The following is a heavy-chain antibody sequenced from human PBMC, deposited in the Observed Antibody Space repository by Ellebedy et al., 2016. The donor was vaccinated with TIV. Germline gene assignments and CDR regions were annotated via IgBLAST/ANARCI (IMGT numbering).Heavy chain of an antibody. CDR3: AKDPSIAARYFDF. Sequence: GGSLRLXCAASGFTFSNYGMHWVRLAPGKGLEWVAVISYDGNNKYYADSVKGRFTVSRDNSKNMLYLQMNSLRPEDTAMYYCAKDPSIAARYFDFWGQGTLVTVSS. CDR1: GFTFSNYG. CDR2: ISYDGNNK. V-gene: IGHV3-30*18. J-gene: IGHJ4*02. D-gene: IGHD6-6*01.